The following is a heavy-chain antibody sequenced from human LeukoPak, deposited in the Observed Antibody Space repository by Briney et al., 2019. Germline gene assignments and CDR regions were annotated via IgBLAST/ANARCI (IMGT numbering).Heavy chain of an antibody. CDR2: IYYSGST. D-gene: IGHD3-10*01. V-gene: IGHV4-59*01. Sequence: SETLPLTCTVSGGSISSYYWSWIRQPPGKGLEWIGYIYYSGSTNYNPSLKSRVTISVDTSKNQFSLKLSSVTAADTAVYYCARTMVRGDAFDIWGQGTMVTVSS. CDR1: GGSISSYY. J-gene: IGHJ3*02. CDR3: ARTMVRGDAFDI.